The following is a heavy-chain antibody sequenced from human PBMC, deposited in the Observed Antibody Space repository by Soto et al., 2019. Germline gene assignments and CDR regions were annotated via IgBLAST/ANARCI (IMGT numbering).Heavy chain of an antibody. Sequence: QLQLQESGPGLVKPSETLSLTCTVSGGSISSSGYYWGWIRQPPGKGLEWIGSINYGGSPYYNPSLTRLVPTSVDTSKNQFSLKLSSVPAADPAVYYCARLPHYGDPKAGIWVRGTLVTVSS. CDR2: INYGGSP. V-gene: IGHV4-39*01. J-gene: IGHJ4*02. CDR3: ARLPHYGDPKAGI. D-gene: IGHD4-17*01. CDR1: GGSISSSGYY.